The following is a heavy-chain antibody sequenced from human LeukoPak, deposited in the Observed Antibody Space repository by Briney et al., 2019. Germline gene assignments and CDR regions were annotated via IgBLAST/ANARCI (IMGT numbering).Heavy chain of an antibody. CDR3: ARILVYGSGAEAFDY. CDR1: GYTFSNSG. D-gene: IGHD3-10*01. Sequence: GASVKVSCKASGYTFSNSGIIWVRQAPGQGLEWMGWISTYNGHTKYAQKLQGRVTMTTDTSTSTAYMELRSLRSDDTAVYYCARILVYGSGAEAFDYWGQGTLVTVSS. V-gene: IGHV1-18*01. J-gene: IGHJ4*02. CDR2: ISTYNGHT.